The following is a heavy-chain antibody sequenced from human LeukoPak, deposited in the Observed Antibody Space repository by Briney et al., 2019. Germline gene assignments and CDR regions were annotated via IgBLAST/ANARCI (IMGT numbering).Heavy chain of an antibody. V-gene: IGHV1-8*03. CDR1: GYTFTSYD. J-gene: IGHJ4*02. Sequence: ASVKVSCKASGYTFTSYDINWVRQATGQGLEGMGWMNPNSGNTGYAQKFQGKVTITRNTSISTAYMELSSLRSEDTAVYYCARGVYYYDSSGYRGFDYWGQGTLVTVSS. CDR2: MNPNSGNT. CDR3: ARGVYYYDSSGYRGFDY. D-gene: IGHD3-22*01.